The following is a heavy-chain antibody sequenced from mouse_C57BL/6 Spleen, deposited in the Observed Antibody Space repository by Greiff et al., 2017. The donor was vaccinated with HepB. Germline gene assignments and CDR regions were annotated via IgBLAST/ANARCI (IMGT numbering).Heavy chain of an antibody. CDR3: ARGPLYYYGSSFYWYFDV. J-gene: IGHJ1*03. V-gene: IGHV1-53*01. D-gene: IGHD1-1*01. CDR1: GYTFTSYW. CDR2: INPSNGGT. Sequence: QVQLQQPETELVKPGASVKLSCKASGYTFTSYWMHWVKQRPGQGLEWIGNINPSNGGTNYNEKFKSKATLTVDKSSSTAYMQLSSLTSEDSAVYYCARGPLYYYGSSFYWYFDVWGTGTTVTVSS.